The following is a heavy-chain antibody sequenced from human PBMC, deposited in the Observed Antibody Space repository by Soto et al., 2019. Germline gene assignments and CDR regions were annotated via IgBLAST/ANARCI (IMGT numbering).Heavy chain of an antibody. CDR3: ARTLGIAAAAAFDI. CDR1: GGSISSSSYY. J-gene: IGHJ3*02. Sequence: SETLSLTCTVSGGSISSSSYYWGWIRQPPGKGLEWIGSIYYSGSTYYNPSLKSRVTISVDTSKNQFSLKLSSVTAADTAVYYCARTLGIAAAAAFDIWGQGXMVTVTS. V-gene: IGHV4-39*01. CDR2: IYYSGST. D-gene: IGHD6-13*01.